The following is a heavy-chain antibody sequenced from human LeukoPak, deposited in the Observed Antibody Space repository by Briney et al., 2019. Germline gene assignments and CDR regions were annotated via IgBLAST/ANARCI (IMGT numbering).Heavy chain of an antibody. CDR1: GGTFSSYD. V-gene: IGHV1-69*13. CDR3: ATSRGGAFDI. Sequence: SVKVFCKASGGTFSSYDISWLRQATGQGLEWMGGLIPIFGTANYAQKFQGRVTITPDESTSTAYMELSSLRSEDTAVYYYATSRGGAFDIWGQGTMVTVSS. CDR2: LIPIFGTA. J-gene: IGHJ3*02.